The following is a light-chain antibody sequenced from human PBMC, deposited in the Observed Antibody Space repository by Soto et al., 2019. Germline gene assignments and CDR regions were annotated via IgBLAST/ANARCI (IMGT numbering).Light chain of an antibody. CDR1: QTVGASQ. CDR3: HQYSNPPHT. V-gene: IGKV3-20*01. J-gene: IGKJ2*01. CDR2: GVS. Sequence: ETVLTQSQGTLSLSPGEGATLSCRASQTVGASQLAWYQQKPGQSPRLLIYGVSNRATDIPDRFGGSGSGTDFTLTISRLEPEDFAVYYCHQYSNPPHTFGQGTKLQIK.